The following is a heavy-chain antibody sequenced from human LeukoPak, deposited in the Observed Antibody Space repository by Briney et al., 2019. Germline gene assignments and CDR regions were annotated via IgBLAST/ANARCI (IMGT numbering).Heavy chain of an antibody. CDR2: ISFDGSNE. Sequence: GSLRLSFSASGFAFSRFGLHWVRQAPGKGLEWVAVISFDGSNEYYADSVKGRFTISRDNSKNTLYLQMNSLRAEDTAVYYCAHSTYSDYRFYYHGLDVWGQGTTVTVSS. V-gene: IGHV3-30*03. CDR1: GFAFSRFG. CDR3: AHSTYSDYRFYYHGLDV. J-gene: IGHJ6*02. D-gene: IGHD4-11*01.